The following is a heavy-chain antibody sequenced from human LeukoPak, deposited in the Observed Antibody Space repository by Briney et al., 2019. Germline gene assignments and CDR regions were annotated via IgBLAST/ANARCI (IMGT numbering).Heavy chain of an antibody. CDR2: IWYDGSNK. CDR3: ARNRRTMIVVVTHDAFDI. J-gene: IGHJ3*02. Sequence: GGSLRLSCAASGFTFSSYGMPWVRQAPGKGLEWVAVIWYDGSNKYYADSVKGRFTISRDNSKNTLYLQMNSLRAEDTAVYYCARNRRTMIVVVTHDAFDIWGQGTMVTVSS. V-gene: IGHV3-33*01. CDR1: GFTFSSYG. D-gene: IGHD3-22*01.